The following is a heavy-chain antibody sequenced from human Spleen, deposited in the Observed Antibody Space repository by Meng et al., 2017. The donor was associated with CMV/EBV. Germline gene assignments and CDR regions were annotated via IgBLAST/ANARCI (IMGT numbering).Heavy chain of an antibody. CDR2: IRYDGSNK. CDR1: GFTFSTYG. D-gene: IGHD6-13*01. J-gene: IGHJ5*02. V-gene: IGHV3-30*02. CDR3: AKDLAAAGST. Sequence: GGSLRLSCAASGFTFSTYGMHWVRQAPGKGLEWVAFIRYDGSNKYYGDSVKGRFSISRDNSKNTLYLQMNSLRAEDTAVYYCAKDLAAAGSTWGQGTLVTVSS.